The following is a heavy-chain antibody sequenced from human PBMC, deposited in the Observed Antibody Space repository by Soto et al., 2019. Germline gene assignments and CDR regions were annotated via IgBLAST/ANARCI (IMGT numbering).Heavy chain of an antibody. CDR2: ISSDGTT. D-gene: IGHD3-10*01. J-gene: IGHJ6*02. CDR1: RDSITRCAYH. CDR3: ARVFGFGGMDV. Sequence: SETLSLTCTVSRDSITRCAYHWCWIRQRPGQGLQWMGYISSDGTTYSNPSLKGRLTMSLDTSQNQFSLRLSSVTAADTAVYYCARVFGFGGMDVWGQGTTVT. V-gene: IGHV4-31*03.